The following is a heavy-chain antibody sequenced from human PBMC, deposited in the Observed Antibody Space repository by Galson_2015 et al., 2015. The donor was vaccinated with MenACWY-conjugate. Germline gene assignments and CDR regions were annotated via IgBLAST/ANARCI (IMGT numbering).Heavy chain of an antibody. CDR3: AKDRRTSGWELRPPFDY. CDR2: ITGSGGST. Sequence: SLRLSCAASGFTFNNFAMSWVRQAPGKGLEWVSTITGSGGSTYYANSGKGRFTISRKNSKNTPSLQMTRLRTDDTAVYYCAKDRRTSGWELRPPFDYWGQGTLVTVSS. J-gene: IGHJ4*02. D-gene: IGHD6-19*01. V-gene: IGHV3-23*01. CDR1: GFTFNNFA.